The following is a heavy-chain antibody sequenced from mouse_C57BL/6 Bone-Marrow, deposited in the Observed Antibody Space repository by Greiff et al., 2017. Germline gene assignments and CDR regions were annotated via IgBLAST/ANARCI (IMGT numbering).Heavy chain of an antibody. CDR1: GFTFSSYT. J-gene: IGHJ3*01. V-gene: IGHV5-9*04. CDR2: ISGGGGNT. Sequence: EVKLMESGGGLVKPGGSLKLSCAASGFTFSSYTMSWVRQTPEKRLEWVATISGGGGNTYYPDSVKGRFTISRDNAKNTLYLQMSSLKSEDTAMYYCAREDYYGSMFAYWGQGTLVTVSA. D-gene: IGHD1-1*01. CDR3: AREDYYGSMFAY.